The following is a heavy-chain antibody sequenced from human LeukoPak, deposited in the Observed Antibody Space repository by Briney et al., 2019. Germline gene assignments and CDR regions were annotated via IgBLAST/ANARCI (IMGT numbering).Heavy chain of an antibody. V-gene: IGHV3-23*01. Sequence: GGSLRLSCAASGFTFSSYAMSWVRQAPGKGLEWVSAISGSGGSTYYADSVKSRFTISRDNSKNTLYLQMNSLRAEDTAVYYCAKDSPMGSSWYWFDPWGQGTLVTVSS. CDR1: GFTFSSYA. CDR3: AKDSPMGSSWYWFDP. J-gene: IGHJ5*02. D-gene: IGHD6-13*01. CDR2: ISGSGGST.